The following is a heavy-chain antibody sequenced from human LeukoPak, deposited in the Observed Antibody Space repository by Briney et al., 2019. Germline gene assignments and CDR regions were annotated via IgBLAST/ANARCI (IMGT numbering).Heavy chain of an antibody. V-gene: IGHV5-51*01. D-gene: IGHD6-13*01. CDR3: ARSLEAAALWGAVDV. CDR1: GYSFSTYW. Sequence: GESLKISCKGSGYSFSTYWIGWVRQMPGKGLEWMGIIYPGDSDTRYSPSFQGQVTISADRSISTAYLQWSSLRASDTAIYYCARSLEAAALWGAVDVWGQGTVVTVTS. CDR2: IYPGDSDT. J-gene: IGHJ3*01.